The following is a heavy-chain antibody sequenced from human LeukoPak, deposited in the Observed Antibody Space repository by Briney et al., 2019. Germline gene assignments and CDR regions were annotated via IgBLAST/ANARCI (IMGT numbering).Heavy chain of an antibody. CDR1: GGSIISGSYY. J-gene: IGHJ4*02. D-gene: IGHD5-12*01. Sequence: SQTLSLTCTVSGGSIISGSYYWGWIRQPAGKGLEWIGRIYTSGSTNYNPSLKSRVTISVDTSKNQFSLKLSSVTAADTAVYYCAREKMSGYDRFSGDYFDYWGQGTLVTVSS. V-gene: IGHV4-61*02. CDR3: AREKMSGYDRFSGDYFDY. CDR2: IYTSGST.